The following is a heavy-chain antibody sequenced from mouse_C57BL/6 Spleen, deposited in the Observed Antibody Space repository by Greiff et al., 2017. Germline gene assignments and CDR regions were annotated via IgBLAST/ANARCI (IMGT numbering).Heavy chain of an antibody. CDR1: GYTFTSYW. D-gene: IGHD3-2*02. J-gene: IGHJ4*01. CDR2: IYPGNSDT. Sequence: VQLQQSGTVLARPGASVKMSCKTSGYTFTSYWMHWVKQRPGQGLEWIGAIYPGNSDTSYNQKFKGKAKLTAVTSASTAYMELSSLTNEDSAVYYCTRSGPGRDSMDYWGPGTSVTVSS. V-gene: IGHV1-5*01. CDR3: TRSGPGRDSMDY.